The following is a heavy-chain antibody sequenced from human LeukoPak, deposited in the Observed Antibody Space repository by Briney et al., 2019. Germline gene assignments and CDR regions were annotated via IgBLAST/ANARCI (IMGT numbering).Heavy chain of an antibody. J-gene: IGHJ4*02. CDR2: INPSGGSA. D-gene: IGHD3-3*01. Sequence: ASVKVSCKASGYTFSSYYIHWVRQAPGQGLEWMGIINPSGGSASNAQKFQGRVTMTRDTSTSTVYMQLSSLRSEDTAVYYCARDGDLYDFWSGYLDYWGQGTLVTVSS. CDR3: ARDGDLYDFWSGYLDY. V-gene: IGHV1-46*01. CDR1: GYTFSSYY.